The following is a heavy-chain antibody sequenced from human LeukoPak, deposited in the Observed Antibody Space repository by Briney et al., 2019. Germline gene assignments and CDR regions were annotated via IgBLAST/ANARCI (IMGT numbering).Heavy chain of an antibody. CDR3: AKLEDSGSDY. D-gene: IGHD6-6*01. CDR1: GFTFSSYA. CDR2: IGGGGDTT. V-gene: IGHV3-23*01. J-gene: IGHJ4*02. Sequence: GGSLRLSCAASGFTFSSYAMSWVRQAPGQGPEWVSAIGGGGDTTYYADSVKGRFTISRDNSKNTVYLQMNSLRVEDTAVYYCAKLEDSGSDYWGQGTLVTVSS.